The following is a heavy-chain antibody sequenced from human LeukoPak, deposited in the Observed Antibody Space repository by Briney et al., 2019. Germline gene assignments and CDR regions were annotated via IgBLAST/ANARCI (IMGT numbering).Heavy chain of an antibody. V-gene: IGHV4-30-4*08. Sequence: RTSETLSLTCTVSGGSISSSTYYWGWIRQPPGKGLEWIGYIYYSGSTYYNPSLKSRVTISVDTSKNQFSLKLSSVTAADTAVYYCARGSNYAGSAFDIWGQGTMVTVSS. J-gene: IGHJ3*02. CDR1: GGSISSSTYY. CDR2: IYYSGST. CDR3: ARGSNYAGSAFDI. D-gene: IGHD1-7*01.